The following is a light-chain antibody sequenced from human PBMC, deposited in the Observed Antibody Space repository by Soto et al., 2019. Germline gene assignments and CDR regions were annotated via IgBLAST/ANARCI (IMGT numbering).Light chain of an antibody. V-gene: IGKV3-15*01. CDR3: QQFHNWPRT. J-gene: IGKJ1*01. CDR2: GAS. Sequence: EIVMTQSPATMSVSPGERATLSCRASQSMGSNVAWYQQKPGQAPRLLIYGASTRVAGIPARFSGSGSGTEFTLTITSLESEDFAVYYCQQFHNWPRTFGQGTKVDIK. CDR1: QSMGSN.